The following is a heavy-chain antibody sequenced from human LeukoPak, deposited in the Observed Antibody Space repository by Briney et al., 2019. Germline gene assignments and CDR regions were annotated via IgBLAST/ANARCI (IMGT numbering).Heavy chain of an antibody. J-gene: IGHJ4*02. D-gene: IGHD2-2*01. Sequence: GGFLRLSCAASGFTFSNYGMIWVRQAPGKGLEWVSSISGSGGRTFYAGSVKGRFTVSRDNSKNTLYLQVNSLRAEDTAVYYCAKGLSIVPRYFDYWGQGILVTVSS. CDR1: GFTFSNYG. CDR3: AKGLSIVPRYFDY. CDR2: ISGSGGRT. V-gene: IGHV3-23*01.